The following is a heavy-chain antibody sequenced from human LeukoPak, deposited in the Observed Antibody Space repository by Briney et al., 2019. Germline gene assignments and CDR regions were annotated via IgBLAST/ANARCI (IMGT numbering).Heavy chain of an antibody. D-gene: IGHD1-26*01. CDR3: ARDLYCNR. V-gene: IGHV3-53*01. J-gene: IGHJ1*01. Sequence: GGSLTLSCAASRFSFSDHYMSWIRQAPGKGLEWVSVIYKGDKTYYAESVKGRFTISRDNSKNLLYLQMYSLRPDDTAIYYCARDLYCNRWGQGTLVTVSS. CDR2: IYKGDKT. CDR1: RFSFSDHY.